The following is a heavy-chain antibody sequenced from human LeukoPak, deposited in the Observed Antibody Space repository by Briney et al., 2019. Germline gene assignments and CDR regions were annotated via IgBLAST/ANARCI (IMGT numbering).Heavy chain of an antibody. J-gene: IGHJ4*02. CDR3: ARDKIEGPTKLDY. CDR1: GFTFNSYW. CDR2: IKQDESEK. D-gene: IGHD1-1*01. Sequence: GGSLTRFCAASGFTFNSYWMSCVRQAPGKGLEWVANIKQDESEKYYVDSLKGRFTISRDNAKNSLYLQMNSLRAEDTALYYCARDKIEGPTKLDYWARVILVIVSS. V-gene: IGHV3-7*01.